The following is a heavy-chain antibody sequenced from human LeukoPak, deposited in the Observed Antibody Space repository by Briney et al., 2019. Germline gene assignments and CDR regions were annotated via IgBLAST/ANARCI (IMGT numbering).Heavy chain of an antibody. CDR1: GFTFSSYA. CDR2: ISGSGVST. Sequence: GGSLRLSCAASGFTFSSYAMSWVRQAPGEGLEWVSGISGSGVSTYYADSVKGRFTISRDNSKNTLNLQMNSLRAEDTAVYYCATDRGFASFDYWGQGTLVTVSS. D-gene: IGHD3-3*01. J-gene: IGHJ4*02. CDR3: ATDRGFASFDY. V-gene: IGHV3-23*01.